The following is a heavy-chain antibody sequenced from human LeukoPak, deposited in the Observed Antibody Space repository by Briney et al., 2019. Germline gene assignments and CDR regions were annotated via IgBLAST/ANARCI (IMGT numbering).Heavy chain of an antibody. CDR2: FFLKGST. CDR1: GYSITSAYY. Sequence: PSETLSLTCTVSGYSITSAYYWGWIRQPPGKGLEWIGSFFLKGSTYYNPSLKSRVTISVDTSKNQFSLKLSSVTAADTAVYYCARGYCSGGSCYFDYWGQGTLVTVSS. J-gene: IGHJ4*02. D-gene: IGHD2-15*01. CDR3: ARGYCSGGSCYFDY. V-gene: IGHV4-38-2*02.